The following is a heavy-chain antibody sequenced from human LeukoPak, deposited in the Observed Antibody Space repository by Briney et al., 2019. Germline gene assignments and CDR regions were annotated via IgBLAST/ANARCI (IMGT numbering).Heavy chain of an antibody. V-gene: IGHV3-48*04. CDR1: GFTFSTYG. CDR2: ISSSSDSI. CDR3: AKEGGRSPRSGKNWFAP. D-gene: IGHD3-10*01. J-gene: IGHJ5*02. Sequence: GGSLRLSCAASGFTFSTYGMTWVRQAPGKGLEWISYISSSSDSIKYADSVKGRFTSSRDNAKNSLYLQMNSLRAEDTAVYYCAKEGGRSPRSGKNWFAPGGQGPLVPSPQ.